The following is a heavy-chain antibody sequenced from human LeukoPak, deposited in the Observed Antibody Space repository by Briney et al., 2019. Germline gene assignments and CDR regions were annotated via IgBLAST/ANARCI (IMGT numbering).Heavy chain of an antibody. Sequence: SETLSLTCTVSGGSISSSSYYWGWIRQPPGKGLEWIGSIYYSGSTYYNPSLKSRVTISVDTSKNQFSLKLSSVTAAGTAVYYCARQWGRYCSSTSCYNNYNYFDYWGQGTLVTVSS. CDR2: IYYSGST. J-gene: IGHJ4*02. V-gene: IGHV4-39*01. CDR3: ARQWGRYCSSTSCYNNYNYFDY. CDR1: GGSISSSSYY. D-gene: IGHD2-2*02.